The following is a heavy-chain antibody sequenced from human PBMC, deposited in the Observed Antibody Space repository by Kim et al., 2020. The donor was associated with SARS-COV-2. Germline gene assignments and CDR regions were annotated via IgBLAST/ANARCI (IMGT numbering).Heavy chain of an antibody. V-gene: IGHV3-30*01. Sequence: GRFTISRDNSKNTLYRQMNSLRAEDTAVYYCARVTSITIFGVVIYSDAFDIWGQGTMVTVSS. D-gene: IGHD3-3*01. CDR3: ARVTSITIFGVVIYSDAFDI. J-gene: IGHJ3*02.